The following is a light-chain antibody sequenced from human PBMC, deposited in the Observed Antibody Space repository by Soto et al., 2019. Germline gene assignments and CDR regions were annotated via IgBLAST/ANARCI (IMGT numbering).Light chain of an antibody. CDR1: QTISSW. CDR2: EAS. Sequence: DVNMTQSPSTVSGSVGDRVTITCRASQTISSWLAWYQQKPGKAPKLLIYEASSLESGVPSRFSGSGSGTEFTLTIISLQPDDFAPYYCQQYNSYSRTCGQGTKVDIK. J-gene: IGKJ1*01. CDR3: QQYNSYSRT. V-gene: IGKV1-5*03.